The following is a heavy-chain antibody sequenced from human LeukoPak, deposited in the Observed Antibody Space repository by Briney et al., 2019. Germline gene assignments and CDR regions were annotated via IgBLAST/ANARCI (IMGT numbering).Heavy chain of an antibody. CDR1: GCSFISYW. CDR2: IYPGDSDT. D-gene: IGHD1-26*01. Sequence: GESLRISCQGSGCSFISYWIGWVRQMPGKGLEWMGIIYPGDSDTRYSPSFQGQVTISADKSISTAYLQWSSLKASDTAIYYCARQIVGAAFDYWGQGTLVTVSS. J-gene: IGHJ4*02. V-gene: IGHV5-51*01. CDR3: ARQIVGAAFDY.